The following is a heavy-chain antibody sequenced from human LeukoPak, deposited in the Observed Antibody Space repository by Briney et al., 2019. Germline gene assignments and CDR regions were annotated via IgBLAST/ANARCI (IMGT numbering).Heavy chain of an antibody. CDR1: GGSISSYY. V-gene: IGHV4-59*01. CDR2: IYYSGST. J-gene: IGHJ6*03. D-gene: IGHD6-13*01. CDR3: AREIHSSSWYSYYYYYMDV. Sequence: SETLSLTCTVSGGSISSYYWSWIRQPPGKGLEWIGYIYYSGSTNYNPSLKSRVTISVDTSKNQFSLKLSSVTAADTAVYYCAREIHSSSWYSYYYYYMDVWGKGTTVTVSS.